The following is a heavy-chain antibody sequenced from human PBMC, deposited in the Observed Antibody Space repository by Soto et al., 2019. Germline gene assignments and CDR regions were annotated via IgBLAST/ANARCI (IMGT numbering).Heavy chain of an antibody. Sequence: ASVKVSCKASGYTFTSYAMHWVRQAPGQRLEWMGWINAGNGNTKYSQKFQGRVTMTRDTSTSTVYMELSSLRSEDTAVYYCARGWRCDILTGWNHFDYWGQGTLVTVSS. CDR3: ARGWRCDILTGWNHFDY. CDR1: GYTFTSYA. V-gene: IGHV1-3*01. D-gene: IGHD3-9*01. J-gene: IGHJ4*02. CDR2: INAGNGNT.